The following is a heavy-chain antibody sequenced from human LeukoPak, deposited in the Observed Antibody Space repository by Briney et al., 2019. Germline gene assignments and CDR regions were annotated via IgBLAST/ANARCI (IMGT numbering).Heavy chain of an antibody. Sequence: SETLSLTCTVSGGSISSGSYYWSWIRQPAGKGLKWIGRIYTSGSTNYNPSLKSRVTISVDTSKNQFSLKLSSVTAADTAVYYCAIEANPSDAFDIWGQGTMVTVSS. CDR3: AIEANPSDAFDI. CDR1: GGSISSGSYY. V-gene: IGHV4-61*02. CDR2: IYTSGST. J-gene: IGHJ3*02. D-gene: IGHD2-8*01.